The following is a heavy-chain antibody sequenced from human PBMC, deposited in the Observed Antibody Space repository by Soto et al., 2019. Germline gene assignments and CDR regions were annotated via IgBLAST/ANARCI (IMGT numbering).Heavy chain of an antibody. CDR2: ISAYNGNT. V-gene: IGHV1-18*01. J-gene: IGHJ6*03. CDR3: ARDSSPVLWFCELLSDYYYYMDV. CDR1: GYTFTSYG. D-gene: IGHD3-10*01. Sequence: QVQLVQSGAEVKKPGASVKVSCKASGYTFTSYGISWVRQAPGQGLEWMGRISAYNGNTNYEQKLQGRVTMTTDTSTSTAYMGLRSLGSDDAVVDYCARDSSPVLWFCELLSDYYYYMDVWGKGTPVTVFS.